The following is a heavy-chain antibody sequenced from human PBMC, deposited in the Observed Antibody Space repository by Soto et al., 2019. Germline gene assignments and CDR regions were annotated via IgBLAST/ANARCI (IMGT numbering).Heavy chain of an antibody. CDR2: IIPILGIA. CDR3: ARADYYDSSGYLTPE. Sequence: QVQLVQSGAEVKKPGSSVKVSCKASGGTFSSYTISWVRQAPGQGLEWMGRIIPILGIANYAQKFQGRVKITADKSTSTAYMELSSLRSEDTAVYYCARADYYDSSGYLTPEWGQGTLVTVSS. D-gene: IGHD3-22*01. V-gene: IGHV1-69*02. CDR1: GGTFSSYT. J-gene: IGHJ4*02.